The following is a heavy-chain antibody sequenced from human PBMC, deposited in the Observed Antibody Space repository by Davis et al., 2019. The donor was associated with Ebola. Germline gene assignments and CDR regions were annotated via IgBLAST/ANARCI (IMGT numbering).Heavy chain of an antibody. V-gene: IGHV3-23*01. CDR1: GFTFAFSGYT. Sequence: GESLKISCAAPGFTFAFSGYTTFWVRQAPGRGLEWVPGVFETGTVIYYADSVKGRFTVSRDDSDNTLSLKMNSLSAEDTAVYYCARWRIGREYIDLWGQGTQVTVS. CDR3: ARWRIGREYIDL. CDR2: VFETGTVI. D-gene: IGHD4-23*01. J-gene: IGHJ4*02.